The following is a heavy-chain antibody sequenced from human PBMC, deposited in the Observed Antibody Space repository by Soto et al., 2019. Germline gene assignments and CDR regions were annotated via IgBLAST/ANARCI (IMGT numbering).Heavy chain of an antibody. CDR1: GFTFSSYG. CDR2: ISYDGSNK. V-gene: IGHV3-30*18. J-gene: IGHJ4*02. CDR3: AKDKSAVTTVYFDY. Sequence: GGSLRLSCAASGFTFSSYGMHWVRQAPGKGLEWVAVISYDGSNKYYADSVKGRFTISRDNSKNTLYLQMNSLRAEDTAVYYCAKDKSAVTTVYFDYWGQGTLVTVSS. D-gene: IGHD4-17*01.